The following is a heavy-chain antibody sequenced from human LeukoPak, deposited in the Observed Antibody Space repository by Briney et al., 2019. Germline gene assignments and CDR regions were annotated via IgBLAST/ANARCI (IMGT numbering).Heavy chain of an antibody. CDR2: IYYSGST. J-gene: IGHJ5*02. D-gene: IGHD3-3*01. V-gene: IGHV4-59*01. CDR3: ARGSTVVIFGVATAPDGRFDP. CDR1: GGSISSYY. Sequence: SETLSLTCTVSGGSISSYYWSWIRQPPGKGLEWIGYIYYSGSTNYNPSLKSRVTISVDTSKNQFSLKLSSVTAADTAVYYCARGSTVVIFGVATAPDGRFDPWGQGTLVTVSS.